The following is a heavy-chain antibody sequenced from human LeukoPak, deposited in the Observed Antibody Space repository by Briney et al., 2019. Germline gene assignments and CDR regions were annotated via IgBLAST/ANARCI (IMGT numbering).Heavy chain of an antibody. Sequence: MTSETLSLTCAVYGGSFSGYYWSWIRQPPGKGLEWIGEINHSGSTNYNPSLKSRVTISVDTSKNQFSLKLSSVTAADTAVYYCAGTSSSPYDYWGQGTLVTVST. CDR1: GGSFSGYY. CDR2: INHSGST. CDR3: AGTSSSPYDY. V-gene: IGHV4-34*01. J-gene: IGHJ4*02. D-gene: IGHD6-13*01.